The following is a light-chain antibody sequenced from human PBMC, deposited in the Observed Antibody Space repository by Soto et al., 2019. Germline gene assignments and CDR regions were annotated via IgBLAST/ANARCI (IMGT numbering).Light chain of an antibody. J-gene: IGLJ1*01. CDR1: SSDIGFYNY. V-gene: IGLV2-14*01. CDR2: EVT. CDR3: SSYAGSSTLYV. Sequence: SALTQPASASGSPGQSVTISCTGSSSDIGFYNYVSWYQQHPVKVPKLLIYEVTKRPSGVSNRFSGSKSGNTASLTISGLQDEDEADYYLSSYAGSSTLYVFGTGTKDTV.